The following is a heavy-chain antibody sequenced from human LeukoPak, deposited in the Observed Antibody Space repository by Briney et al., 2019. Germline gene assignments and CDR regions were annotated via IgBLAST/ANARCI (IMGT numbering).Heavy chain of an antibody. CDR3: AKQIVGATTNDFDY. D-gene: IGHD1-26*01. CDR1: GFTFSTFA. V-gene: IGHV3-23*01. Sequence: GGSLRLSCAASGFTFSTFAMSWVRQAPGKGLEWVSSITTSGGSTYYADSVKGRFTISRDNSQHTLYLQMHSLRAEDTAVYFCAKQIVGATTNDFDYWGQGALVTVSS. CDR2: ITTSGGST. J-gene: IGHJ4*02.